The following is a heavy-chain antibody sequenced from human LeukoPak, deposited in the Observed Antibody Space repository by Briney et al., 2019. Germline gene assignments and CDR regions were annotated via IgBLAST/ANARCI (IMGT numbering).Heavy chain of an antibody. V-gene: IGHV3-73*01. CDR1: GFTFSGSA. D-gene: IGHD1-26*01. Sequence: PGGSLRLSCAASGFTFSGSAMHWVRQASGKGLEWVGRIRSKANSYATAYAASVKGRSTISRDDSKNTAYLQMNSLKTEDTAVYYCTRLEAVGGVDYWGQGTLVTVSS. J-gene: IGHJ4*02. CDR3: TRLEAVGGVDY. CDR2: IRSKANSYAT.